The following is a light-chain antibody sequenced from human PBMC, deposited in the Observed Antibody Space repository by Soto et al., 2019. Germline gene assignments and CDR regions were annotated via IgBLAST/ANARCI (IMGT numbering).Light chain of an antibody. CDR1: GSDVGDYDY. J-gene: IGLJ2*01. V-gene: IGLV2-14*01. CDR2: EVS. CDR3: SSYRSSNTLL. Sequence: QSALTQPASVSGSPGQSITISCTGTGSDVGDYDYVSWYQQYAGKAPKMMIYEVSNRPSGVSNRFSGSKSGNTASLTISGLQAEDEADYYCSSYRSSNTLLFGGGTKLTVL.